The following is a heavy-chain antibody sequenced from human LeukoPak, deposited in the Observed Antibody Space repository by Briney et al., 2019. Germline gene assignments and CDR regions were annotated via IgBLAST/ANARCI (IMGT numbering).Heavy chain of an antibody. CDR1: GFTFSSYG. J-gene: IGHJ4*02. CDR3: AKPILVGATEAPFDY. D-gene: IGHD1-26*01. CDR2: IRYDGSNK. Sequence: GGSLRLSCAASGFTFSSYGMHWVRQAPGKGLEWVAFIRYDGSNKYYADSVKGRFTISRDNSKNTLYLQMNSLRAEDTAVYYCAKPILVGATEAPFDYWGQGTLVTVSS. V-gene: IGHV3-30*02.